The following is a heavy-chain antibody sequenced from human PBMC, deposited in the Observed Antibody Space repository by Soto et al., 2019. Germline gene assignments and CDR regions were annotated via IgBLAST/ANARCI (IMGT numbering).Heavy chain of an antibody. CDR3: ARASSSSGDSSWYFDL. Sequence: QVQLQESGPGLVKPSETLSLTCTVSGGSISSYYWSWIRQPPGKGLEWIGYIYYSGSTNYNPSLKSRVTISVDTSKNQFSLKLSSVTAADTAVYYCARASSSSGDSSWYFDLWGRGTLVTVSS. J-gene: IGHJ2*01. CDR1: GGSISSYY. D-gene: IGHD6-6*01. V-gene: IGHV4-59*01. CDR2: IYYSGST.